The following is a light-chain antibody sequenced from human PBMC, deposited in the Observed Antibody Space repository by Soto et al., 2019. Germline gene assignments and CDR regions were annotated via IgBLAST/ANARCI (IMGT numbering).Light chain of an antibody. CDR2: DAS. CDR1: QSVSSSY. V-gene: IGKV3D-20*01. Sequence: EIVLTQSPATLSLSPGEGATLSCGASQSVSSSYLAWYQQKPGLAPRLLIYDASSRATGIPDRFSGSGSGTDFNLTISRLEPEDFAVYYCQHYVTSPYTFGQGTKLEIK. J-gene: IGKJ2*01. CDR3: QHYVTSPYT.